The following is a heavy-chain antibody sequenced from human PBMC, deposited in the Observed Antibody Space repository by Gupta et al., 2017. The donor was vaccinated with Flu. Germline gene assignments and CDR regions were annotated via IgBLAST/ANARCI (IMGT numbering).Heavy chain of an antibody. Sequence: YGMTWVRQAPGKGLEWFSSIDGDGGGPYYADSVKGRCAISRDNSDNTLYLQMSSLRPEDTAIYYCPKDGCREPRPKWGEGRLVTVSS. J-gene: IGHJ1*01. V-gene: IGHV3-23*01. CDR2: IDGDGGGP. CDR1: YG. CDR3: PKDGCREPRPK.